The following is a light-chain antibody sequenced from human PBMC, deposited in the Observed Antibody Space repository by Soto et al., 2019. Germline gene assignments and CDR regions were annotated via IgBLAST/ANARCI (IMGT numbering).Light chain of an antibody. V-gene: IGLV1-44*01. CDR3: AAWADSLNGVV. J-gene: IGLJ2*01. CDR2: SNN. CDR1: SSNIGSNT. Sequence: QLVLTQPPSASGTPGQRVTISCSGSSSNIGSNTVNWYQQLPGTAPKLLIYSNNQRPSGVPDRFSGSKSGTSASLAISGLQYEDEDDYYCAAWADSLNGVVFGGGTKLTVL.